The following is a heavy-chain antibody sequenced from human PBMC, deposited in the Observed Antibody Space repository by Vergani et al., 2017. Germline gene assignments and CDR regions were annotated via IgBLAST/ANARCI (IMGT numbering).Heavy chain of an antibody. J-gene: IGHJ6*02. Sequence: EVQLVQSGAEVKKPGESLKISCKGSGYSFTSYWIGWVRQMPGKGLEWMGIIYPGDSDTRYSPSFQGQVTIPADKSISTAYLQWSSMKASDTAMYYCARRLRADYYGMDVWGQGTTVTVSS. CDR1: GYSFTSYW. CDR2: IYPGDSDT. V-gene: IGHV5-51*01. CDR3: ARRLRADYYGMDV.